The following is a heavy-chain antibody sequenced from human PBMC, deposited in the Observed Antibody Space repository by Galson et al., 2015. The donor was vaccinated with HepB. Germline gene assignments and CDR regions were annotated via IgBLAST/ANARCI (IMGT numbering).Heavy chain of an antibody. J-gene: IGHJ6*02. CDR2: ISAYNGNT. Sequence: SVKVSCKASGYTFTSYGISWVRQAPGQGLEWMGWISAYNGNTNYAQKLQGRVTMTTDTSTSTAYMELRSLRSDDTAVYYCARDRCPVLRYFDWARGFGGVIADAYYYYGRDVWGQDTTVTVSS. CDR3: ARDRCPVLRYFDWARGFGGVIADAYYYYGRDV. CDR1: GYTFTSYG. D-gene: IGHD3-9*01. V-gene: IGHV1-18*04.